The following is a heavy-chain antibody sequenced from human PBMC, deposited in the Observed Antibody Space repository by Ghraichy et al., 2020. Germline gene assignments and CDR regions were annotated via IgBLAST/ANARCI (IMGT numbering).Heavy chain of an antibody. V-gene: IGHV3-23*01. D-gene: IGHD6-13*01. CDR2: ISGSGGST. J-gene: IGHJ4*02. CDR3: AKRGRAPVPGGKTRQQLGETDY. CDR1: GFTFSSYA. Sequence: GGSLRLSCAASGFTFSSYAMSWVRQAPGKGLEWVSAISGSGGSTYYADSVKGRFTISRDNSKNTLYLQMNSLRAEDTAVYYCAKRGRAPVPGGKTRQQLGETDYWGQGTLVTVSS.